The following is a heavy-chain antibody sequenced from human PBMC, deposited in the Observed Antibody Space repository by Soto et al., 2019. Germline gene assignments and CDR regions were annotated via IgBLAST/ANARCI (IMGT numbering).Heavy chain of an antibody. Sequence: GGSLRLSCAASGFTVSSNYMNWIRQAPGKGLEWVSVIYSGGSTYYAGSVKGRFTISRDNSKNTLYLQMNSLRVEDTAVYYCARDQFYGSASSTNLYYSYYGMDVWGQGTTVTVSS. D-gene: IGHD3-10*01. CDR3: ARDQFYGSASSTNLYYSYYGMDV. J-gene: IGHJ6*02. CDR1: GFTVSSNY. CDR2: IYSGGST. V-gene: IGHV3-53*01.